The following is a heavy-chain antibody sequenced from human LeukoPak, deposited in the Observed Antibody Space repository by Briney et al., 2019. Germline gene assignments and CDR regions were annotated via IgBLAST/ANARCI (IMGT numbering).Heavy chain of an antibody. Sequence: GGSLRLSCAASGFTFSSYSMNWVRQAPGKGLEWVSSISSSSSYIYYADSVKGRFTISRDNAKNSLCLQMNSLRAEDTAVYYCARGGNGYSGTDAFDIWGQGTMVTVSS. D-gene: IGHD5-24*01. V-gene: IGHV3-21*01. CDR1: GFTFSSYS. CDR3: ARGGNGYSGTDAFDI. J-gene: IGHJ3*02. CDR2: ISSSSSYI.